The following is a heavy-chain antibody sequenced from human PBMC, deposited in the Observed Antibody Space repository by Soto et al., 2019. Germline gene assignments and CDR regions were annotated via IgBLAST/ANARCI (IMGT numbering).Heavy chain of an antibody. D-gene: IGHD3-22*01. CDR2: IYYSGST. CDR1: GGSISSSSYY. V-gene: IGHV4-39*01. CDR3: ASCYYDSSGYYFGFYY. Sequence: SETLSLTCTVSGGSISSSSYYWGWIRQPPGKGLEWIGSIYYSGSTYYNPSLKSRVTISVDTSKNQFSLKLSSVTAADTAVYYCASCYYDSSGYYFGFYYWGQGTLVTVSS. J-gene: IGHJ4*02.